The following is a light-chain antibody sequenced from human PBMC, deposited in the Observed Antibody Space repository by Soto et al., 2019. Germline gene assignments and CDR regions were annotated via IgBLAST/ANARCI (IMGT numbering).Light chain of an antibody. CDR1: QSVSIY. J-gene: IGKJ2*01. CDR2: DAS. Sequence: EIVLTQSPATLSLSPGDSATLSCRASQSVSIYLAWYQKKPGQAPRLLIYDASNEAPGIPARFSGSGSGTDFTLTISSLEPEDFAVYYCQQRSDWPRTVGQGTKLEIK. CDR3: QQRSDWPRT. V-gene: IGKV3-11*01.